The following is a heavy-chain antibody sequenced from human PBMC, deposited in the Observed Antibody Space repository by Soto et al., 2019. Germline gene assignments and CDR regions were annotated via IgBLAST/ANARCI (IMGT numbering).Heavy chain of an antibody. Sequence: PSETLSLTCAVYGGSFSGYYWSWIRQPPGKGLEWIGEINHSGSTNYNPSLKSRVTISVDTSKNQFSLKLSSVTAADTAVYYCARGIGTTAAFDIWGQGTMVTV. V-gene: IGHV4-34*01. CDR2: INHSGST. D-gene: IGHD1-1*01. J-gene: IGHJ3*02. CDR3: ARGIGTTAAFDI. CDR1: GGSFSGYY.